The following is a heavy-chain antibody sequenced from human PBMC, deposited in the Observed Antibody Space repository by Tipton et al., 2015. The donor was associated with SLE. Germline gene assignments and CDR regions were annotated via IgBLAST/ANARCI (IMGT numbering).Heavy chain of an antibody. CDR2: IIPIFGTA. CDR1: GGTFSSYA. V-gene: IGHV1-69*06. CDR3: ARVRHNDDAFDI. D-gene: IGHD1-1*01. Sequence: QLVQSGAEVKKPGSSVKVSCKASGGTFSSYAISWVRQAPGQGLEWMGGIIPIFGTANYAQKFQGRVTMTTDTSTSTAYMELRSLRSDDTAVYYCARVRHNDDAFDIWGQGTMVTVSS. J-gene: IGHJ3*02.